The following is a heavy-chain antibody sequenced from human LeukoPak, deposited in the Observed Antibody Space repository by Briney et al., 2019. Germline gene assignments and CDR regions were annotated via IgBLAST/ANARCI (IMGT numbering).Heavy chain of an antibody. Sequence: SETLSLTCTVSGGSISSYYWSWIRQPPGKGLEWIGYIYYSGSTNYNPSLKSRVTISVDTSKNQFSLKLSSVTAADTAVYYCARYSVAAAAAFDYWGQGTLVTVSS. CDR1: GGSISSYY. CDR3: ARYSVAAAAAFDY. V-gene: IGHV4-59*01. D-gene: IGHD6-13*01. J-gene: IGHJ4*02. CDR2: IYYSGST.